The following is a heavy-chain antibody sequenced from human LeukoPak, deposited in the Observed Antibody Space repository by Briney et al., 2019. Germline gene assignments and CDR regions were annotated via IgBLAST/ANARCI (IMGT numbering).Heavy chain of an antibody. V-gene: IGHV4-30-4*01. CDR2: IYYSGST. Sequence: PSETLSLTCTVSGGSISSGDYYWSWIRQPPGKGLEWIGYIYYSGSTYYNPSLKSRVTISVDTSKNQFPLKLSSVTAADTAVYYCARVEGIVVVVAATPIHHAFDIWGQGTTVTVSS. D-gene: IGHD2-15*01. CDR3: ARVEGIVVVVAATPIHHAFDI. CDR1: GGSISSGDYY. J-gene: IGHJ3*02.